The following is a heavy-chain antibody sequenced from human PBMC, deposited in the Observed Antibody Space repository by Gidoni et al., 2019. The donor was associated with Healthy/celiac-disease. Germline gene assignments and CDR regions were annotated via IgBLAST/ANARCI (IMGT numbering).Heavy chain of an antibody. Sequence: QVQLQQWGAGLLKPSETLSLTCAVYGGSFSGYYWSWIRQPPGKGLEWIGEINHSGSTNYNPSLKSRVTISVDTSKNQFSLKLSSVTAADTAVYYCARGVGYDYVWGSYRSEYYFDYWGQGTLVTVSS. J-gene: IGHJ4*02. V-gene: IGHV4-34*01. CDR1: GGSFSGYY. CDR3: ARGVGYDYVWGSYRSEYYFDY. D-gene: IGHD3-16*02. CDR2: INHSGST.